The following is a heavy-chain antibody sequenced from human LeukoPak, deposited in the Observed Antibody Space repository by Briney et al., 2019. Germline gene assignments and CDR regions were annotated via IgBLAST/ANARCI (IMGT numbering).Heavy chain of an antibody. CDR3: ARWMVGATFDY. D-gene: IGHD1-26*01. CDR2: INHSGST. V-gene: IGHV4-34*01. Sequence: PSETLSLTCAVYGGSFSGYYWNWIRQPPGKGLEWIGEINHSGSTNYNPSLKSRVTISVDTSKNQFSLKLSSVTAADTAAYYCARWMVGATFDYWGQGTLVTVSS. CDR1: GGSFSGYY. J-gene: IGHJ4*02.